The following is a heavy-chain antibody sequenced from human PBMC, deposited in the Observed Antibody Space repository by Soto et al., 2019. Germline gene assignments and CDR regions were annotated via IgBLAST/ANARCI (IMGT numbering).Heavy chain of an antibody. J-gene: IGHJ4*02. CDR3: ARGRDPSQYYLDY. Sequence: ASVKVSCKASGYTFTGYYMHWVRQAPGQGLEWMGWINPNSGGTNYAQKFQGWVTMTRDTSISTAYMELSRLRSEDTAVYYCARGRDPSQYYLDYWGQGTLVTVSS. CDR1: GYTFTGYY. CDR2: INPNSGGT. V-gene: IGHV1-2*04.